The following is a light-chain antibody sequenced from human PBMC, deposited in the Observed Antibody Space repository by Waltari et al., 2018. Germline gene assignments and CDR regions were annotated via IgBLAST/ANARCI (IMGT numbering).Light chain of an antibody. J-gene: IGKJ4*01. CDR2: AAS. Sequence: DIRMTQTPSFVSASVGDGVTITCRASQDISRGLAWYRQKPGKAPELLIYAASSVQSGVPARFSGRGAGTDFSLIISDLHPEDFASYFCQHTHSFPHSFGGGTTLDI. V-gene: IGKV1-12*01. CDR3: QHTHSFPHS. CDR1: QDISRG.